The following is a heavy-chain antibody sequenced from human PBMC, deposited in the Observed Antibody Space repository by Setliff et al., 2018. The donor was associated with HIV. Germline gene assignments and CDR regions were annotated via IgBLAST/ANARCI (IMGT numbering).Heavy chain of an antibody. Sequence: SETLSLTCTVSGGSITNYYWNWIRQPPGKGLEWIGYIYYSGSTNYNPSLKSRVTISVDTSKKQFSLKLNSVTAADTAVYYCARGDYYYYMDVWGKGTTVTVSS. CDR1: GGSITNYY. CDR3: ARGDYYYYMDV. V-gene: IGHV4-59*01. J-gene: IGHJ6*03. CDR2: IYYSGST.